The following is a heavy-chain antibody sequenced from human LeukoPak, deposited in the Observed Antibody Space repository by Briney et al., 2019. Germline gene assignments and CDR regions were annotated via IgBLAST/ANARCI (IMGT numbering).Heavy chain of an antibody. CDR1: GYTFSSYY. CDR2: INPTGGST. J-gene: IGHJ4*02. D-gene: IGHD4-17*01. V-gene: IGHV1-46*01. Sequence: GASVKVSCKASGYTFSSYYMHWVRQAPGQGLEWVGMINPTGGSTSYAQNFQGTVTMTRDTSTSTVFMELSSLRSEDTAVYYCARGAPRSQGYSDFWGQGTLVTVSS. CDR3: ARGAPRSQGYSDF.